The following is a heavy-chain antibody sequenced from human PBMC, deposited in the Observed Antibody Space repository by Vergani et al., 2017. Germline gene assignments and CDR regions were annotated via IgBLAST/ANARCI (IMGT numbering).Heavy chain of an antibody. D-gene: IGHD3-3*01. V-gene: IGHV4-38-2*01. J-gene: IGHJ6*02. CDR3: ARPHDSRGIFPSSYFCGMDV. CDR1: DSSIMTNPY. CDR2: SHHSGDT. Sequence: QVQLQESGPGLVKPSETLTLTCDVSDSSIMTNPYWGWFRQSPGKGLVWSGCSHHSGDTHYNSSLMSRVSISIVSSSKFSLSLTSVTAADTAIYYCARPHDSRGIFPSSYFCGMDVWVHGTTVTVSS.